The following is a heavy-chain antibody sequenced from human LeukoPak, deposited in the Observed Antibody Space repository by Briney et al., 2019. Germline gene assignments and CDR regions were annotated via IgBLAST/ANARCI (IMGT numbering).Heavy chain of an antibody. CDR2: ISSSSSYT. V-gene: IGHV3-21*06. CDR3: ARVECSMDV. D-gene: IGHD1-1*01. J-gene: IGHJ6*02. Sequence: GGSLTLSCAASGFTFSSYSKNWVRHAPGQGQGWVSSISSSSSYTNYADSMKGRFTISRDNAKNALYLQMSSLRAEDTAVYYCARVECSMDVWGRGATVTVSS. CDR1: GFTFSSYS.